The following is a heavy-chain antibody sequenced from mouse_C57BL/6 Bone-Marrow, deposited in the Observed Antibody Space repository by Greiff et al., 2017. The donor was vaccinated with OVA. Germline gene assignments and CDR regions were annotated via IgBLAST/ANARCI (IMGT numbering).Heavy chain of an antibody. CDR2: ISYDGSN. CDR3: ARWLRRYFDV. V-gene: IGHV3-6*01. J-gene: IGHJ1*03. D-gene: IGHD2-2*01. Sequence: EVQLQESGPGLVKPSQSLSLTCSVTGYSITSGYYWNWIRQFPGNKLEWMGYISYDGSNNYNPSLKNRISITRDTSKNQFFLKLNSVTTEDTATYYCARWLRRYFDVWGTGTTVTVSS. CDR1: GYSITSGYY.